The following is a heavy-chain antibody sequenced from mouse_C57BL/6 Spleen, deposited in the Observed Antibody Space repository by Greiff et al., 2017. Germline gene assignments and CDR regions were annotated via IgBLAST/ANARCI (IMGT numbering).Heavy chain of an antibody. D-gene: IGHD3-2*02. J-gene: IGHJ3*01. V-gene: IGHV1-81*01. CDR2: IYPRSGNT. Sequence: QVTLKVSGAELARPGASVKLSCKASGYTFTSYGISWVKQRTGQGLEWIGEIYPRSGNTYYNEKFKGKATLTADKSSSTAYMELRSLTSEDSAVYFCARHSSGYPFAYWGQGTLVTVSA. CDR1: GYTFTSYG. CDR3: ARHSSGYPFAY.